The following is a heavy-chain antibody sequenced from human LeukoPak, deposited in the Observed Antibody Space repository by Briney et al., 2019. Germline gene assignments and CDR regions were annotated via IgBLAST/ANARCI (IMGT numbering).Heavy chain of an antibody. V-gene: IGHV4-39*07. CDR1: GGSITSSSYH. CDR2: IYYSGST. CDR3: ARVIWPYSSSYYYYYYMDV. Sequence: PSETLSLTCTVSGGSITSSSYHWGWIRQPPGKGLEWIGSIYYSGSTYYNPSLKSRVTISVDTSKNQFSLKLSSVTAADTAVYYCARVIWPYSSSYYYYYYMDVWGKGTTVTVSS. D-gene: IGHD6-6*01. J-gene: IGHJ6*03.